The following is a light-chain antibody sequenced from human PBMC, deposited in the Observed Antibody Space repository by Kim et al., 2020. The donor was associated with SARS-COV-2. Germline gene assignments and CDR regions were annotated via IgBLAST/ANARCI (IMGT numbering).Light chain of an antibody. J-gene: IGLJ2*01. Sequence: ALAQTVPLTWQGDSLRSYYSSWYQQKPGQAPIVVIYGKNKRPSGIPARFSGSSSGNTASLTVTGAQAVDEADYYCHSRDNSGDHVLFGGGTQLTVL. CDR3: HSRDNSGDHVL. V-gene: IGLV3-19*01. CDR1: SLRSYY. CDR2: GKN.